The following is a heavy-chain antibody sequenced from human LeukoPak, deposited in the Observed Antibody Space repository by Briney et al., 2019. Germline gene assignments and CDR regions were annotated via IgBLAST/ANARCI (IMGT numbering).Heavy chain of an antibody. CDR2: IIPIFGTA. V-gene: IGHV1-69*05. Sequence: GSSVKVSRKASGGTFSSYAISWVRQAPGQGLEWMVRIIPIFGTANYAQKFQGSVTITTDESTSTAYMELSSLRAEDTAVYYCASAGYYYGSGSYYNGPFDYWGQGTLVTVSS. J-gene: IGHJ4*02. D-gene: IGHD3-10*01. CDR3: ASAGYYYGSGSYYNGPFDY. CDR1: GGTFSSYA.